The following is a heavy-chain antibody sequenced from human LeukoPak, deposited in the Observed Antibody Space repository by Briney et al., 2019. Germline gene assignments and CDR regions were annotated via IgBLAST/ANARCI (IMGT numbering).Heavy chain of an antibody. CDR2: ISGSGGST. J-gene: IGHJ4*02. Sequence: PGGSLRLSCAASGFTFSSYAMSWVRQAPGKGLEWVSAISGSGGSTYYADSVKGRFTISRDNSKNTLYLQMNSLRAEDTAVYYCARDHHYASGHDYWGQGTLVTVSS. CDR1: GFTFSSYA. CDR3: ARDHHYASGHDY. D-gene: IGHD3-10*01. V-gene: IGHV3-23*01.